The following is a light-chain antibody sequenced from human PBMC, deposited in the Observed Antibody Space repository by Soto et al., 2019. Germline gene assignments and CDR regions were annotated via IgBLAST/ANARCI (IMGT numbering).Light chain of an antibody. V-gene: IGLV2-8*01. CDR2: EVS. CDR1: SSDVGDYNF. Sequence: QSALTQPPSASGSPGQSVTISCTGTSSDVGDYNFVSWYQQHPGKAPKLMIYEVSKRPSGVPDRFSGSKSGNTASLTVSGLQDDDDAEYYCSSYAGTNSYVFGTGTKLTVL. J-gene: IGLJ1*01. CDR3: SSYAGTNSYV.